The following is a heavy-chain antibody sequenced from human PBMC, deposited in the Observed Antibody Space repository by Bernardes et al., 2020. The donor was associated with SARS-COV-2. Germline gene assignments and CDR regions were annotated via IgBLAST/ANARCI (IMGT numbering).Heavy chain of an antibody. CDR3: AKLVGMLEVNDY. CDR2: ISASGSPA. D-gene: IGHD1-26*01. Sequence: GGSLRLSCEVSGFSFDTNVMHWVRQAPGKELEWVATISASGSPAFHAESVRGRFIASRDNSKNTLFLEMNSLRDEDTAIYYCAKLVGMLEVNDYWGHGTPVIVSS. CDR1: GFSFDTNV. J-gene: IGHJ4*01. V-gene: IGHV3-23*01.